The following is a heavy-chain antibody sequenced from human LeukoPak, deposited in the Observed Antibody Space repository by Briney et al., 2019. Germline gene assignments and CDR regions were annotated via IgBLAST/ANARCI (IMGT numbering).Heavy chain of an antibody. CDR2: IYSGGST. J-gene: IGHJ4*02. D-gene: IGHD2-2*01. V-gene: IGHV3-66*01. CDR1: GFTFSSYA. CDR3: ATNSGVKYQLLHFDY. Sequence: QPGGSLRLSCAASGFTFSSYAMSWVRQAPGKGLEWVSVIYSGGSTYYADSVKGRFTISRDNSKNTLYLQMNSLRAEDTAVYYCATNSGVKYQLLHFDYWGQGTLVTVSS.